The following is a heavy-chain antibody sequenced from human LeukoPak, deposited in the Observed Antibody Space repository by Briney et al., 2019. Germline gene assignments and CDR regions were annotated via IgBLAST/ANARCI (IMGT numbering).Heavy chain of an antibody. D-gene: IGHD3-22*01. V-gene: IGHV1-3*01. CDR1: GYTFTSYA. CDR2: INAGNGNT. Sequence: ASVKVSCKASGYTFTSYAMHWVRQAPGQRLEWMGWINAGNGNTKYSQKFQGRVAITRDTSASTAYMELSSLRSEDTAVYYCARGLGAGRYYDSSGTYYYGMDVWGQGTTVTVSS. CDR3: ARGLGAGRYYDSSGTYYYGMDV. J-gene: IGHJ6*02.